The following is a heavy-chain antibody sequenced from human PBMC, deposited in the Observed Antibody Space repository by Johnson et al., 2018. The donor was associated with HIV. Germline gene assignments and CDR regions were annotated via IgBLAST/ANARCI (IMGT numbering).Heavy chain of an antibody. CDR3: ARRTLGGYCPNGICPINAFDV. D-gene: IGHD2-8*01. CDR2: ISGSGGST. Sequence: EVQLVESGGGLVQPGGSLRLSCAASGFTFSSYWMSWVRQAPGKGLEWVSGISGSGGSTYYADSVKGRFTISRDNSKNTLYLQMNSLRAEDTAVYYCARRTLGGYCPNGICPINAFDVWGQGTMVTVAS. V-gene: IGHV3-23*04. J-gene: IGHJ3*01. CDR1: GFTFSSYW.